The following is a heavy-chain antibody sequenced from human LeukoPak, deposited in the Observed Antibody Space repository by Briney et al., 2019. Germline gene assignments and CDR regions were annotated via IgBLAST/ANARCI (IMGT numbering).Heavy chain of an antibody. J-gene: IGHJ4*02. Sequence: SETLSLTCTVSGGSISSSSYYWGWIRQPPGKGREWIGSIYYSGSTYYNPSLKSRVTISVDTSKNQFSLKLSSVTAADTAVYYCARQDGDYVWGSYRPSLGYWGQGTLVTVSS. CDR3: ARQDGDYVWGSYRPSLGY. CDR2: IYYSGST. D-gene: IGHD3-16*02. V-gene: IGHV4-39*01. CDR1: GGSISSSSYY.